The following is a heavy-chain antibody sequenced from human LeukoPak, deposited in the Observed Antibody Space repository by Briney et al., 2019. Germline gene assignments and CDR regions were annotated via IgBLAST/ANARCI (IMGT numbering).Heavy chain of an antibody. V-gene: IGHV4-34*01. CDR2: INHSGST. CDR1: GGSISSYY. J-gene: IGHJ6*02. Sequence: SETLSLTCTVSGGSISSYYWSWIRQPPGKGLEWIGEINHSGSTNYNPSLKSRVTISVDTSKNQFSLKLSSVTAADTAVYYCARGRDYGDSYYYGMDVRGQGTTVTVSS. CDR3: ARGRDYGDSYYYGMDV. D-gene: IGHD4-17*01.